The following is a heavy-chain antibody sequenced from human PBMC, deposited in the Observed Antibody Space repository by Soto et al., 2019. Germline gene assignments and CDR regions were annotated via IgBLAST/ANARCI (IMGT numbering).Heavy chain of an antibody. D-gene: IGHD2-8*01. CDR2: ISGSGGST. Sequence: EVQLLKSWGGLVQPGGSLRLSCAASGFTFSSYAMSWVRQAPGKGLEWVSAISGSGGSTYYADSVKGRFTISRDNSKNTLYLQMNSLRAEDTAVYYCAKIKRDLVLIGVEHYFDYWGQGTLVTVSS. J-gene: IGHJ4*02. CDR1: GFTFSSYA. CDR3: AKIKRDLVLIGVEHYFDY. V-gene: IGHV3-23*01.